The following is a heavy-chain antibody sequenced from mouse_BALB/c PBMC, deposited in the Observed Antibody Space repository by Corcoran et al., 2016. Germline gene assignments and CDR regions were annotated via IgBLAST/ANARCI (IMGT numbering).Heavy chain of an antibody. CDR2: ILPGSGST. CDR3: ARCSRMIRGVAY. Sequence: QVQLQQSGAELMKPGASVKISCKATGYTFSSYWIEWVKQRPGHGLEWIGEILPGSGSTNYNEKFKGKATFTADTSSNTAYMQLSSLTSEDSAVYYCARCSRMIRGVAYWGQGTLVTVS. D-gene: IGHD2-4*01. CDR1: GYTFSSYW. J-gene: IGHJ3*01. V-gene: IGHV1-9*01.